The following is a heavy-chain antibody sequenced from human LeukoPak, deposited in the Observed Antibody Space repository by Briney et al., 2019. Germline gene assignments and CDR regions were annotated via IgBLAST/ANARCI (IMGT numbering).Heavy chain of an antibody. CDR1: GFTLSSYW. V-gene: IGHV3-74*01. J-gene: IGHJ4*02. CDR2: TNEDGSYA. CDR3: GRINYNGDY. D-gene: IGHD3-10*01. Sequence: GGSLRLSCAASGFTLSSYWVHWVCQPPGKGLMWLSRTNEDGSYADYADSVKGRFTISRDNAKNTVYLQMNSLRTEDTAVYFCGRINYNGDYWGRGTLVTVSS.